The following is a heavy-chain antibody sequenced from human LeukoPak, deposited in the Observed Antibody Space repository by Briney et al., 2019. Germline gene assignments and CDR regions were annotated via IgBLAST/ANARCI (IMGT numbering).Heavy chain of an antibody. Sequence: GGSLRLSCAASGFTFSSYSMNWVRQAPGKGLEWVSYTSSSSSTIYYADSVKGRFTISRDNAKNSLYLQMNSLRAEDTAVYYCARENVVVPAAAMDLYYYYYYMDVWGKGTTVTVSS. V-gene: IGHV3-48*01. CDR3: ARENVVVPAAAMDLYYYYYYMDV. CDR2: TSSSSSTI. D-gene: IGHD2-2*01. J-gene: IGHJ6*03. CDR1: GFTFSSYS.